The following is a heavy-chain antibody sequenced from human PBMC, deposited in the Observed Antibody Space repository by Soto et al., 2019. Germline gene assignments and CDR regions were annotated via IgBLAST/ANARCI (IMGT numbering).Heavy chain of an antibody. CDR1: GYTFTSYG. V-gene: IGHV1-18*01. CDR2: ISAYNGNT. D-gene: IGHD2-15*01. CDR3: ARGPLYCSGGSCYPSAYGMDV. J-gene: IGHJ6*02. Sequence: ASVKVSCKASGYTFTSYGISWVRQAPGQGLEWMGWISAYNGNTNYAQKLQGRVTMTTDTSTSTAYMEPRSLRSDDTAVYYCARGPLYCSGGSCYPSAYGMDVWGQGTTVTVSS.